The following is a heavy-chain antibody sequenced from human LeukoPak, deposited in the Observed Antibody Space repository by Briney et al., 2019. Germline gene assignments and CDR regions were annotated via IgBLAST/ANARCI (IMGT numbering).Heavy chain of an antibody. CDR2: IWYDGSNK. Sequence: GGSLRLSCAASGFTFERHGMSWVRQAPGKGLEWVAVIWYDGSNKYYADYVKGRFTISRENSKNTLCLQMNSLRAEDTAVYYCAREESSSFDYWGQGTLVTVSS. CDR3: AREESSSFDY. V-gene: IGHV3-33*07. CDR1: GFTFERHG. D-gene: IGHD6-6*01. J-gene: IGHJ4*02.